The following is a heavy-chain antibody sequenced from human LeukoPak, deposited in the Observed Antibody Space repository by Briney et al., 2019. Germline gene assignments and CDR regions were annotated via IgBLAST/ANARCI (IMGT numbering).Heavy chain of an antibody. D-gene: IGHD3-10*01. J-gene: IGHJ5*02. Sequence: SETLSLTCTVSGASIITKTYYWAWIRQPPEKGLEWIGTIDYSGGTYYNPSLQSRVNISGDTSKNQFSLRLSSVTAADTAVYFCARIKYYGSGSYYNWFDPWGQGTLVTVSS. CDR3: ARIKYYGSGSYYNWFDP. V-gene: IGHV4-39*01. CDR1: GASIITKTYY. CDR2: IDYSGGT.